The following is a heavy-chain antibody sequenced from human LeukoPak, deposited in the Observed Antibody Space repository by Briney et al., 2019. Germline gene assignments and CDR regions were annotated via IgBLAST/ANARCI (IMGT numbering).Heavy chain of an antibody. D-gene: IGHD3-16*01. J-gene: IGHJ4*02. V-gene: IGHV3-48*02. Sequence: GGSLRLSCAASGFTFSSYTMNWVRQAPGKGLEWVAHISTTSRTIYYADSVRGRFTVSRDNAKNSLFLQMNSLRDEDTAIYYCARDKGGQALIAPLDYWGQGTMVTVSS. CDR3: ARDKGGQALIAPLDY. CDR2: ISTTSRTI. CDR1: GFTFSSYT.